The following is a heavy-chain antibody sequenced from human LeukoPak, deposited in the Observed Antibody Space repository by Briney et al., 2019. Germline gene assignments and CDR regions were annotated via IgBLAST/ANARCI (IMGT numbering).Heavy chain of an antibody. D-gene: IGHD6-13*01. J-gene: IGHJ4*02. CDR3: AGAAAGPYDY. CDR2: IHYSGST. Sequence: PSETLSLTCTVSGGSISSGGYYWSWIRQHPGKGLEWIGYIHYSGSTYYNPSLKSRVTISVDTSKNRFSLKLSSVTAADTAVYYCAGAAAGPYDYWGQGTLVTVSS. V-gene: IGHV4-31*03. CDR1: GGSISSGGYY.